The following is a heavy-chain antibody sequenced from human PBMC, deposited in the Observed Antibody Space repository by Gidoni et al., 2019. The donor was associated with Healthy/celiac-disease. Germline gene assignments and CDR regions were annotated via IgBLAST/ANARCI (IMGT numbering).Heavy chain of an antibody. CDR2: ISWNSGSI. J-gene: IGHJ4*02. V-gene: IGHV3-9*01. D-gene: IGHD2-2*01. CDR1: GFTFDDDA. Sequence: EVQLVESGGGLVQPGRSLRLSCAASGFTFDDDAMHWVRQAPGKGLEWVSGISWNSGSIGYADSVKGRFTISRDNAKNSLYLQMNSLRAEDTALYYCAKDSSRSNIVVVPAAPFDYWGQGTLVTVSS. CDR3: AKDSSRSNIVVVPAAPFDY.